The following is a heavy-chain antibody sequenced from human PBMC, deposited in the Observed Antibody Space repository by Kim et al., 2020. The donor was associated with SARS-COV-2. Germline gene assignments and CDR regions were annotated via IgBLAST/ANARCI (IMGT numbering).Heavy chain of an antibody. J-gene: IGHJ4*01. CDR1: GFTFTTYY. V-gene: IGHV3-23*01. CDR2: VSSCGGTT. Sequence: GGSLRLSCAASGFTFTTYYMTWIRQAPGKGLEWVSCVSSCGGTTNYSDSVKGRFTISRDNAENTLFLDMNSLRAGDTAMYFCANNFSAGIDTGEFFD. D-gene: IGHD3-10*01. CDR3: ANNFSAGIDTGEFFD.